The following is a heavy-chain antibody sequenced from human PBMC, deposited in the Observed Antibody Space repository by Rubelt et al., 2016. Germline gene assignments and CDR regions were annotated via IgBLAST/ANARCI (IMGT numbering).Heavy chain of an antibody. Sequence: VQLVESGGGSVQPGGSLRLSCAASGFTFSSYWMHWVRQVPGKGLVWVSRIKSDESETSYADSVKGRFTISRDNAKNTLYLHMDSLGAEDTAVYYCARGATPVVLDIWGQGTMVTVSS. J-gene: IGHJ3*02. V-gene: IGHV3-74*01. D-gene: IGHD5-12*01. CDR1: GFTFSSYW. CDR3: ARGATPVVLDI. CDR2: IKSDESET.